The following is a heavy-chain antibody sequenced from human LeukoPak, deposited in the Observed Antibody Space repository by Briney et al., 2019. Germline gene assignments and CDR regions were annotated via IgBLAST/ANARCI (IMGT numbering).Heavy chain of an antibody. CDR3: YVHHYYYYMDV. J-gene: IGHJ6*03. D-gene: IGHD3-16*01. CDR1: GFTFSSYW. V-gene: IGHV3-74*01. CDR2: IDGDGTTT. Sequence: GGSLRLSYAASGFTFSSYWMHWVRQAPGKGLVWVSRIDGDGTTTNYADSVKGRFTISRDNAKNTLYLQINSLSAEDTAVYYCYVHHYYYYMDVWGKGTTVTVSS.